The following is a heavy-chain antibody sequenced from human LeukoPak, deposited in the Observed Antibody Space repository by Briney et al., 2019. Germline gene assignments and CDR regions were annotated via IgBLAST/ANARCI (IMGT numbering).Heavy chain of an antibody. V-gene: IGHV5-51*01. CDR2: SHPINSDT. CDR3: ARHQYYYDSSGNYGWFDS. D-gene: IGHD3-22*01. J-gene: IGHJ5*01. CDR1: GFHFTAYW. Sequence: GESLKISCKGSGFHFTAYWIAWVRPMPGKGLEWMGISHPINSDTKYSPSFQGQVTISADKSSSTAYLQWNSLKASDTAMYYCARHQYYYDSSGNYGWFDSWGQGTLVTVSS.